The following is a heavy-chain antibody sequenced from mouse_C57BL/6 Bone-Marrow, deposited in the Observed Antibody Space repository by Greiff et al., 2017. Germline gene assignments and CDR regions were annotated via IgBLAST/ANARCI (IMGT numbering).Heavy chain of an antibody. J-gene: IGHJ1*03. D-gene: IGHD1-1*01. CDR2: IHPNSGST. Sequence: QVQLKQPGAELVKPGASVKLSCKASGYTFTSSWMHWVKQRPGQGLEWIGMIHPNSGSTNYNEKFKSKATLTVDKSSSTAYLQLSSLTPEASAVYFCARWGYGSSHWYFDVWGTGTPVTVSS. CDR1: GYTFTSSW. CDR3: ARWGYGSSHWYFDV. V-gene: IGHV1-64*01.